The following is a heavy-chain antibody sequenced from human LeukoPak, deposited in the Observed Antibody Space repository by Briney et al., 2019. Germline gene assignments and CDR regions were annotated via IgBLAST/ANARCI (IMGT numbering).Heavy chain of an antibody. CDR3: ATVRTTGNRPDY. CDR2: IKTKTGGETA. Sequence: AGGSLRLSCAASGFTFSNVWMSWVRQVPGKGLEWVGHIKTKTGGETADYAAPLKGRFSISRDDSKNTVYLQLSSLETEDTAVYFCATVRTTGNRPDYWGQGALVTVSS. J-gene: IGHJ4*02. CDR1: GFTFSNVW. V-gene: IGHV3-15*01. D-gene: IGHD1-1*01.